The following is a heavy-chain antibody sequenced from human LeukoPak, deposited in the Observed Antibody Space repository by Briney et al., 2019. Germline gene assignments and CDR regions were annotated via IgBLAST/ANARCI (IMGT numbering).Heavy chain of an antibody. J-gene: IGHJ5*02. CDR1: RYTFTDYY. Sequence: ASGKLCCKVSRYTFTDYYMHWVQQAPGKGLEWMGLVDPADGETIYAEKFRGRVTLTADTSTDTAYMELSSLRSEDRGVYYCASGIAAAGTWGQGTLVTVSS. CDR3: ASGIAAAGT. D-gene: IGHD6-13*01. V-gene: IGHV1-69-2*01. CDR2: VDPADGET.